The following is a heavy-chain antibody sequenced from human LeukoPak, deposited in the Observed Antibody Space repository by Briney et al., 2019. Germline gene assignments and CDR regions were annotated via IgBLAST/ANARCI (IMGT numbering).Heavy chain of an antibody. Sequence: ASVKVSCKASGYTFTSYGISWVRQAPGQGLEWMGWISAYNGNTNYAQKLQGRVTMTTDTSTSTAYMELRSLRSDDTAVYYCARDAEEDIVVVVAATLFDYWGQGTLVTVSS. D-gene: IGHD2-15*01. CDR1: GYTFTSYG. CDR2: ISAYNGNT. V-gene: IGHV1-18*01. J-gene: IGHJ4*02. CDR3: ARDAEEDIVVVVAATLFDY.